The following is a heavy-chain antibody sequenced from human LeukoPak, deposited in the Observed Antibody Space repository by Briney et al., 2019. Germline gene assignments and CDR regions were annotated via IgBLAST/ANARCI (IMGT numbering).Heavy chain of an antibody. CDR3: ARDSRSSWFNWFDP. V-gene: IGHV3-9*01. CDR2: ISWNSGSI. Sequence: GGSLRLSCAASGFTFDDYAMHWVRQAPGKGLEWVSGISWNSGSIGYADSVKGRFTISRDNAKNSLYLQMNSLRAEDTALYYCARDSRSSWFNWFDPWGQGTLVTVSS. CDR1: GFTFDDYA. J-gene: IGHJ5*02. D-gene: IGHD6-13*01.